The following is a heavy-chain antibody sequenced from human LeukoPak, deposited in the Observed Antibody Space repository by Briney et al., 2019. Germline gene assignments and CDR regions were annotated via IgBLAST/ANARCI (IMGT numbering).Heavy chain of an antibody. Sequence: GESLKISCKGSGDSFTTYWIAWVRQMPGKGLEWMGIIYPGDSDTRYSPSFQGQVTISADKSISTAYLQWSSLKASDTAMYYCARDSRSRSSSWINYYYYGMDVWGQGTTVTVSS. J-gene: IGHJ6*02. CDR3: ARDSRSRSSSWINYYYYGMDV. CDR1: GDSFTTYW. CDR2: IYPGDSDT. V-gene: IGHV5-51*01. D-gene: IGHD6-13*01.